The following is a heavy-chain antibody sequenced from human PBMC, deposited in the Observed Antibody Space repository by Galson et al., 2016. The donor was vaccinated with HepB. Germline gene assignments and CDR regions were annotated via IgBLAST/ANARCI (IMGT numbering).Heavy chain of an antibody. V-gene: IGHV1-18*04. CDR3: ARGGRWLPFDY. J-gene: IGHJ4*02. CDR1: GYTFDSYG. D-gene: IGHD6-19*01. Sequence: SVKVSCKASGYTFDSYGISWVRLAPGLGLEWMGWISVYNGDTKFAQKFHDRVTTTRDTSTDTAYMELTGLTPDDTAVYYCARGGRWLPFDYWGQGSLVTVSS. CDR2: ISVYNGDT.